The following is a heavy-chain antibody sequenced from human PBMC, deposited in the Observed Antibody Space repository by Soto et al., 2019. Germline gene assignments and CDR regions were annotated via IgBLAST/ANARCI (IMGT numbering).Heavy chain of an antibody. J-gene: IGHJ6*02. V-gene: IGHV1-3*01. Sequence: QVQLVQSGAEVKKPGASVKVSCKASGYTFTSYAMHWVRQAPGQRLGWMGWINAGNGNTKYSQKFQVRVTITRDTSASTAYMEQSSLRSEDTAVYYCAGEYCSGGSCPLYYGMDVWGQRTTVTVSS. CDR3: AGEYCSGGSCPLYYGMDV. CDR1: GYTFTSYA. D-gene: IGHD2-15*01. CDR2: INAGNGNT.